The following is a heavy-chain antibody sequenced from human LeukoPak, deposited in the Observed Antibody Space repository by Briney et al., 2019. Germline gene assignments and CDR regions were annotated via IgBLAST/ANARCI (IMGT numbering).Heavy chain of an antibody. CDR3: ARDRDDSWPYFDY. Sequence: GGSLRLSCAASGFTFSSYSMNWVRQAPGKGLEWVSSISSSSSYIYYADSVKGRFTISRDNAKNSLYLQMNGLRAEDTAVYYCARDRDDSWPYFDYWGQGTLVTVSS. D-gene: IGHD3-22*01. V-gene: IGHV3-21*01. CDR1: GFTFSSYS. CDR2: ISSSSSYI. J-gene: IGHJ4*02.